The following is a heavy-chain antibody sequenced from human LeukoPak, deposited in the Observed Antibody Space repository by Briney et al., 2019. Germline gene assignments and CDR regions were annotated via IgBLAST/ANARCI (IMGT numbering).Heavy chain of an antibody. CDR2: IKKDESEK. V-gene: IGHV3-7*01. J-gene: IGHJ4*02. CDR3: ARDYYGSGSFYLY. D-gene: IGHD3-10*01. CDR1: GFTFSGYW. Sequence: SGGSLRLSCAASGFTFSGYWMTWVRQAPGKGLEWVANIKKDESEKYYVDSVKGRFTSSRDNAKNSLYLQMNSLRAEDTAVYYCARDYYGSGSFYLYWGQGTLVTVSS.